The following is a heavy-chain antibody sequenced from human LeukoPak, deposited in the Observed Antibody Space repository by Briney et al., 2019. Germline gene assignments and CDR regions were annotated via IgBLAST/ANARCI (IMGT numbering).Heavy chain of an antibody. V-gene: IGHV4-34*01. D-gene: IGHD6-13*01. Sequence: PSETLSLTCAVYGGSFSGYYWSWIRQPPGKGLEWIGEINHSGSTNYNPSLKSRVTISVDTSKNQFSLKLSSVTAADTAVYYCARGARRCRSSWYDYWGQGTLVTVSS. CDR2: INHSGST. CDR3: ARGARRCRSSWYDY. CDR1: GGSFSGYY. J-gene: IGHJ4*02.